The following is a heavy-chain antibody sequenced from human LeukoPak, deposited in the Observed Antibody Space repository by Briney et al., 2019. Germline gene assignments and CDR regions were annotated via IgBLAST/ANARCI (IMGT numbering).Heavy chain of an antibody. V-gene: IGHV3-23*01. D-gene: IGHD2-2*02. Sequence: GGSLRLSCAASGFTFSSYAMTWVRQAPGNGLEGVSTISGSGDNTYYADSVRGRFTISRDNSKNTVHLQMNSLRAEDTAVYYCAKVDRGTSSCYKWGQGTLVTVSS. CDR2: ISGSGDNT. CDR3: AKVDRGTSSCYK. J-gene: IGHJ4*02. CDR1: GFTFSSYA.